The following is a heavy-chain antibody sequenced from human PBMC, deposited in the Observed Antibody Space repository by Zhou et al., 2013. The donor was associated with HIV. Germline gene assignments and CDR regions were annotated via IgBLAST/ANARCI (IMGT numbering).Heavy chain of an antibody. CDR1: GGTFSSHA. D-gene: IGHD6-19*01. CDR3: ARALSTRWGGGGYYYMDV. CDR2: IIPIFGTA. Sequence: QVQLVQSGAEVKKSGSSVKVSCRASGGTFSSHAISWVRQAPGQGLEWMGGIIPIFGTANYAQKFQGRVTITTDESTSTAYMELSSLRSEDTAVYYCARALSTRWGGGGYYYMDVWGKGTTVTVS. V-gene: IGHV1-69*05. J-gene: IGHJ6*03.